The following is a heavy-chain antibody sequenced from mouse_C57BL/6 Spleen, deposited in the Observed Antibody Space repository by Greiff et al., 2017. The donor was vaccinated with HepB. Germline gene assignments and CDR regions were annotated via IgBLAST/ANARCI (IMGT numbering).Heavy chain of an antibody. V-gene: IGHV1-81*01. Sequence: LQESGAELARPGASVKLSCKASGYTFTSYGISWVKQRTGQGLEWIGEIYPRSGNTYYNEKFKGKATLTADKSSSTAYMELRSLTSEDSAVYFCARALNGYYFDYWGQGTTLTVSS. J-gene: IGHJ2*01. CDR1: GYTFTSYG. CDR3: ARALNGYYFDY. CDR2: IYPRSGNT. D-gene: IGHD2-2*01.